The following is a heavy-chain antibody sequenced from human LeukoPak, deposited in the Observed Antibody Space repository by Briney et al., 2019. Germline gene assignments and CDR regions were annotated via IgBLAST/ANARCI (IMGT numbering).Heavy chain of an antibody. J-gene: IGHJ6*02. V-gene: IGHV3-23*01. CDR1: GFTFSSYA. CDR2: ISGSGGST. Sequence: GGSLRLSCAASGFTFSSYAMSWVRQAPGKGLEWVSAISGSGGSTYYADSVKGRFTISRDNSKNTLYLQMNSLGAEDTAVYYCAKGWTLRYFDLYGMDVWGQGTTVTVSS. D-gene: IGHD3-9*01. CDR3: AKGWTLRYFDLYGMDV.